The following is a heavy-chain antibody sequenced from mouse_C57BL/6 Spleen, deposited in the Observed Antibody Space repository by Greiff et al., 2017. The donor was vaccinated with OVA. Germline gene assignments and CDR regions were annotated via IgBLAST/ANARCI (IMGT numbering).Heavy chain of an antibody. CDR1: GYAFSSSW. Sequence: VQLQQSGPELVKPGASVKISCKASGYAFSSSWMNWVKQRPGKGLEWIGRIYPGDGDTNYNGKFKGKATLTADKPSSTAYMQLSSLTSEDAAVYFCARGGYDYDGDYWGQGTTLTVSS. V-gene: IGHV1-82*01. J-gene: IGHJ2*01. CDR3: ARGGYDYDGDY. CDR2: IYPGDGDT. D-gene: IGHD2-4*01.